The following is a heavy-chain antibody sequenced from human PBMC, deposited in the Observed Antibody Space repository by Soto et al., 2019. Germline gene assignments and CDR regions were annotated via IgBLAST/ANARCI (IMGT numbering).Heavy chain of an antibody. CDR1: GGSISSGSYY. Sequence: SETLSLTCTVSGGSISSGSYYWSWIRQPPGKGLEWIGYIYYSGSTNYNPSLKSRVTISVDTSKNQFSLKLSSVTAADTAVYYCAGTYSGSYHRYFQHWGQGTLV. V-gene: IGHV4-61*01. D-gene: IGHD1-26*01. CDR3: AGTYSGSYHRYFQH. CDR2: IYYSGST. J-gene: IGHJ1*01.